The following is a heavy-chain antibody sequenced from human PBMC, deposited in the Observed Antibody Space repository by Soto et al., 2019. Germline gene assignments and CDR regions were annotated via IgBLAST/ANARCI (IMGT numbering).Heavy chain of an antibody. CDR3: ARVVAVAGFRGGLFDY. D-gene: IGHD6-19*01. CDR1: GGTFSSYA. J-gene: IGHJ4*02. CDR2: IIPIFGTA. V-gene: IGHV1-69*12. Sequence: QVQLVQSGAEVKKPGSSVKVSCKASGGTFSSYAISWVRQAPGQGLEWMGGIIPIFGTANYAQKFQGRVTITADESTSTAYMELSSLRSEDTAVYYCARVVAVAGFRGGLFDYWGQGTLVTVSS.